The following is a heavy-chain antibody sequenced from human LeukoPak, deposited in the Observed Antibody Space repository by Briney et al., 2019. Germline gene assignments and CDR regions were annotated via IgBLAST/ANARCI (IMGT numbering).Heavy chain of an antibody. CDR1: GFTFSSYA. V-gene: IGHV3-53*01. D-gene: IGHD6-19*01. J-gene: IGHJ4*02. Sequence: GGSLRLSCAASGFTFSSYAMSWVRQAPGKGLEWVSVIYSGGSTYYADSVKGRFTISRDNSKNTLYLQMNSLRAEDTAVYYCARVAVSLAIDYWGQGTLVTVSS. CDR3: ARVAVSLAIDY. CDR2: IYSGGST.